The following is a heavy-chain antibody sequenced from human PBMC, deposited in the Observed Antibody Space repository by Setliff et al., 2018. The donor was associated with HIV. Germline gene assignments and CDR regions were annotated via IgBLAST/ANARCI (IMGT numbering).Heavy chain of an antibody. Sequence: GESLKISCKGSGYSFTNYWTAWLRQMPGKGLECMGIIYPGDSDTRYSPSFQGQVTISADKSINTAYLQWSSLKASDTAMYYCARHGQYGSGSYYNRPFDYWGQGTLVTVSS. CDR1: GYSFTNYW. J-gene: IGHJ4*02. CDR2: IYPGDSDT. CDR3: ARHGQYGSGSYYNRPFDY. D-gene: IGHD3-10*01. V-gene: IGHV5-51*01.